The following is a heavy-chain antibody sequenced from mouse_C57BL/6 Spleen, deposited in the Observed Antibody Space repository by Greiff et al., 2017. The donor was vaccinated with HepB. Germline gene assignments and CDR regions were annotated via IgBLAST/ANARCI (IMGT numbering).Heavy chain of an antibody. Sequence: EVQGVESGGGLVKPGGSLKLSCAASGFTFSDYGMHWVRQAPEKGLEWVAYISSGSSTIYYADTVKGRFTISRDNAKNTLFLQMTSLRSEDTAMYYCARSYYYGSDWFAYWGQGTLVTVSA. CDR1: GFTFSDYG. J-gene: IGHJ3*01. D-gene: IGHD1-1*01. CDR2: ISSGSSTI. V-gene: IGHV5-17*01. CDR3: ARSYYYGSDWFAY.